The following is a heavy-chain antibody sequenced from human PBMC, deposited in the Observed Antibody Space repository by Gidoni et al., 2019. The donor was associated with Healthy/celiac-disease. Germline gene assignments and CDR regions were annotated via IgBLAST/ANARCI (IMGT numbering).Heavy chain of an antibody. V-gene: IGHV4-39*01. Sequence: QLQLQESGPGLVKPSETLSLTCTVSGGSISSSSYYWGWIRQPPGKGLEWIGSIYYSGSTYYNPSLKSRVTISVDTSKNQFSLKLSSVTAADTAVYYCARHLGPAGYPIWYYDSSGHIDYWGQGTLVTVSS. J-gene: IGHJ4*02. CDR1: GGSISSSSYY. CDR3: ARHLGPAGYPIWYYDSSGHIDY. CDR2: IYYSGST. D-gene: IGHD3-22*01.